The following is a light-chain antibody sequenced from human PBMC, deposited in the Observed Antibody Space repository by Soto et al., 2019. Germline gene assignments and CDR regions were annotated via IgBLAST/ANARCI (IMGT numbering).Light chain of an antibody. CDR3: QQYGSLLFT. Sequence: EIVLTQSPGTLSLSPGERATLSCRASQSVSSSYLAWYQQKPGQAPRLLIYGASSRATGIPYRFSGSGSGTDFTLSMRRLEPEDFAVYYCQQYGSLLFTFGPGTIVDIK. V-gene: IGKV3-20*01. CDR1: QSVSSSY. CDR2: GAS. J-gene: IGKJ3*01.